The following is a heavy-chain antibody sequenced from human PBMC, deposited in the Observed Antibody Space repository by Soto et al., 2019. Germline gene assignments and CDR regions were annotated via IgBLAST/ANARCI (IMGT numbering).Heavy chain of an antibody. J-gene: IGHJ3*02. CDR3: AKSRAKRITMIVVVITTVGTPSDDAFDI. Sequence: PGGSLRLSCAPSGFTFSSYTMHWVRQAPGKGLEWVAVISYDGSNKYYADSVKGRFTVSRDNSKNTLYLQMNSLRAEDTAVYYCAKSRAKRITMIVVVITTVGTPSDDAFDIWGQGTMVTVSS. CDR2: ISYDGSNK. V-gene: IGHV3-30-3*02. D-gene: IGHD3-22*01. CDR1: GFTFSSYT.